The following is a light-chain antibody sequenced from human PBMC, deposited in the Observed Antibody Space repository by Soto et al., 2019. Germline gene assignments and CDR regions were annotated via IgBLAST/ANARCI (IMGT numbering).Light chain of an antibody. CDR1: QSISSY. CDR2: AAS. J-gene: IGKJ4*01. CDR3: QQSYCTPLT. Sequence: DIQMTQSPSSLSASVGDRVTITCRASQSISSYLNWYQQKPWKAPKLLIYAASSLQRWVPSRFSGSGSGPDFTVTISSLQPEDFATYYCQQSYCTPLTFGGGTKVEIK. V-gene: IGKV1-39*01.